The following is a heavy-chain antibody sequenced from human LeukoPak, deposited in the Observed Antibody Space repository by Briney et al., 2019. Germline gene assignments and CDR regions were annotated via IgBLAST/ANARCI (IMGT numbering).Heavy chain of an antibody. D-gene: IGHD6-13*01. CDR1: GFTFSSYA. CDR3: ARSTKIAAASDY. J-gene: IGHJ4*02. Sequence: GGSLRLSCAASGFTFSSYAMHWVRQAPGKGLEWVAVISYDGSNKYYADSVKGRFTISRDNSKNTLYLQMNSLRAEDTAVYYCARSTKIAAASDYWGQGTLVTVSS. CDR2: ISYDGSNK. V-gene: IGHV3-30*01.